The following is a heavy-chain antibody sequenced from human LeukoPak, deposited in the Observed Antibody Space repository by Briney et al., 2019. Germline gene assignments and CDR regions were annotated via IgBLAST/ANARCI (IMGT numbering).Heavy chain of an antibody. D-gene: IGHD3-22*01. Sequence: GGSLRLSCAASGFTFSSYAMSWVRQAPGKGLEWVSAISGSGGSTYYADSVKGRFTISRDNSKNTLYLQMNSLRAEDTAVYYCAKTYYCDSSGYPSYFDYWGQGTLVTVSS. CDR2: ISGSGGST. CDR3: AKTYYCDSSGYPSYFDY. CDR1: GFTFSSYA. V-gene: IGHV3-23*01. J-gene: IGHJ4*02.